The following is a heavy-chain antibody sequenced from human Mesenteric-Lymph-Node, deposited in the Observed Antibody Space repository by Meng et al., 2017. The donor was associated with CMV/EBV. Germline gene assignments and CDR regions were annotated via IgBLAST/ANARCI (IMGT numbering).Heavy chain of an antibody. Sequence: GESLKISCAASGFTFSTYGMHWVRQAPGKGLEWVGFIQYDGSNKYYADSVKGRFTISRDNSKNTVSLQMNNLTAGDTALYYCVKNSFGVIVSPDSWGPGTMVTVSS. J-gene: IGHJ4*02. V-gene: IGHV3-30*02. CDR1: GFTFSTYG. D-gene: IGHD3-3*01. CDR2: IQYDGSNK. CDR3: VKNSFGVIVSPDS.